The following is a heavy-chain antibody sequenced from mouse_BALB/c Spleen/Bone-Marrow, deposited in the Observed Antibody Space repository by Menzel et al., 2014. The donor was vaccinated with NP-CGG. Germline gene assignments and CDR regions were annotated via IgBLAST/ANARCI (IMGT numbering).Heavy chain of an antibody. CDR2: INPSSGYT. V-gene: IGHV1-4*02. D-gene: IGHD4-1*01. Sequence: QVQLQQSAAELARPGASVKMSCKASGYIFTSYTMHWVKQRPGQGLEWIGYINPSSGYTEYNQKFKDKTTLTADKSSSTAYMQLSSLTSEDSAVYYCAYWDLAYWGQGTLVTVSA. J-gene: IGHJ3*01. CDR3: AYWDLAY. CDR1: GYIFTSYT.